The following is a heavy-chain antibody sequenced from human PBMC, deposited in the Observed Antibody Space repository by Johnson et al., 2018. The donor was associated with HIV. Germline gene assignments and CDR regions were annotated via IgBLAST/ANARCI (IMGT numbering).Heavy chain of an antibody. D-gene: IGHD6-19*01. CDR3: ARGSGHHPVAFDI. CDR2: INWSGGTT. CDR1: GFTFDDHG. J-gene: IGHJ3*02. Sequence: VQLEESGGGLVQPGGSLRLSCAGSGFTFDDHGMSWVRQVPGKGLEWVSGINWSGGTTGYADSVKGRFTISRDNTKNSLYLQMNSLRAEDTAGYYCARGSGHHPVAFDIWGQGTMVTVSS. V-gene: IGHV3-20*04.